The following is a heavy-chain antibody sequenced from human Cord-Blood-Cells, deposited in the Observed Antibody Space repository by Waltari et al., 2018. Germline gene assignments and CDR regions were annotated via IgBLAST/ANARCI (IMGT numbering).Heavy chain of an antibody. D-gene: IGHD3-3*01. CDR3: ARDFAFDYYFDY. CDR2: ISYDGSNK. Sequence: QVQLVESGGGVVQPGRSLRPSCAAPGFTFSSHAVPRVRQAPGKGLEWVAVISYDGSNKYYADSVKGRFTISRDNSKNTLYLQMNSLRAEDTAVYYCARDFAFDYYFDYWGQGTLVTVSS. J-gene: IGHJ4*02. V-gene: IGHV3-30-3*01. CDR1: GFTFSSHA.